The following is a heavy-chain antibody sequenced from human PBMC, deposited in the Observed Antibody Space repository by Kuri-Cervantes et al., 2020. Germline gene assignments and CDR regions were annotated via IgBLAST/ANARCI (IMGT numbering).Heavy chain of an antibody. D-gene: IGHD6-19*01. CDR3: ARVSSGWYGYFDL. V-gene: IGHV4-31*01. CDR1: GGSISSGGYY. CDR2: IYYSGST. Sequence: SETLSLTCTVSGGSISSGGYYWSWIRQHPGKGLEWIGYIYYSGSTYYNPSLKSLVTISVDTSKNQFSLKLSSVTAADTAVYYCARVSSGWYGYFDLWGRGTLVTVSS. J-gene: IGHJ2*01.